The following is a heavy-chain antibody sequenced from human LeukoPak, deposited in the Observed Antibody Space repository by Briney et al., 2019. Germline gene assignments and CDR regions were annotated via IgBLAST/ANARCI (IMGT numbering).Heavy chain of an antibody. CDR3: ARAEGSGSGAYTLDY. CDR2: IYTSGTT. CDR1: GGSTINYF. J-gene: IGHJ4*02. V-gene: IGHV4-4*07. Sequence: SETLSLTCTVSGGSTINYFRSWIRQPAGKGLEWIGHIYTSGTTHYNPSLKNRVTISLDTSKSQFSLQLNSVTAADTAVYYCARAEGSGSGAYTLDYWGQGILVTVSS. D-gene: IGHD3-10*01.